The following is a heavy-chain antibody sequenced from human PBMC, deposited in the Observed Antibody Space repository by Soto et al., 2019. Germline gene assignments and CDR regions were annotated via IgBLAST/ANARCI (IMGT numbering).Heavy chain of an antibody. V-gene: IGHV1-69*12. CDR3: ARVPYCSGGSCYNYGMDV. J-gene: IGHJ6*02. Sequence: QVQLVQSGAEVKKPGSSVKVSCKASGGTFSSYAISWVRQAPGQGLEWMGGIIPIFGTANDAQKFQGRVTITADESTSTAYMELSSLRSEDTAVYYCARVPYCSGGSCYNYGMDVWGQGTTVTVSS. CDR2: IIPIFGTA. D-gene: IGHD2-15*01. CDR1: GGTFSSYA.